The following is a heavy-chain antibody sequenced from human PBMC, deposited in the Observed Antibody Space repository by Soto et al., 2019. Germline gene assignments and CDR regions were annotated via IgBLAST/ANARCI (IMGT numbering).Heavy chain of an antibody. CDR2: ISGSGGST. CDR1: GFTFRSYA. J-gene: IGHJ4*02. D-gene: IGHD3-22*01. CDR3: AKDYYDSSGYYYGSPVDY. V-gene: IGHV3-23*01. Sequence: GGSLRLYWPASGFTFRSYAMTWVRQARGKRLEWVSAISGSGGSTYYADSVKGRFTISRDNSKNTLYLQMNSLRAEDTAVYYCAKDYYDSSGYYYGSPVDYWGQGTLVTVSS.